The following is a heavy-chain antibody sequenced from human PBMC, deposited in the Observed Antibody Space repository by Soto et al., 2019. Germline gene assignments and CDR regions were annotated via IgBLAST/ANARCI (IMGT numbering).Heavy chain of an antibody. Sequence: PSEILSLTCTVSGGSISSSSYYWGWIRQPPGKGLEWIGSIYYSGSTYYNPSLKSRVTISVDTSKNQFSLKLSSVTAADTAVYYCARTVIGGFDYWGQGTLVTVSS. CDR3: ARTVIGGFDY. J-gene: IGHJ4*02. CDR2: IYYSGST. CDR1: GGSISSSSYY. D-gene: IGHD3-16*02. V-gene: IGHV4-39*07.